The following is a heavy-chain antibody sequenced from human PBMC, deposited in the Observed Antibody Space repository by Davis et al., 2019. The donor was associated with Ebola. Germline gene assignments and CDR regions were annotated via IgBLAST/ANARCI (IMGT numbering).Heavy chain of an antibody. Sequence: PSETLSLTCTVSGGSISRGGSYWTWIRQHPGKGLEWIGYIYYSGSTYYQPSLKSRVTISLDTSKNQFSPNLYSVTAAETAVYYCARDLRYDSSGYDYNFDMDVWGKGTTVTVSS. CDR3: ARDLRYDSSGYDYNFDMDV. D-gene: IGHD3-22*01. CDR1: GGSISRGGSY. CDR2: IYYSGST. J-gene: IGHJ6*03. V-gene: IGHV4-31*03.